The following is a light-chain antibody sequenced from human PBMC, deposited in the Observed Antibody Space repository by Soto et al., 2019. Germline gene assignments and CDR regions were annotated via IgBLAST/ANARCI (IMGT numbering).Light chain of an antibody. V-gene: IGKV1-39*01. CDR2: AAS. CDR3: HQSYRSPRT. CDR1: QSITDY. Sequence: DIQMTQSPSSLSASVGDRVTITCRTSQSITDYLSWYQQKPGKAPKGLIYAASSLHSGVPSRFSGSGSGTDFTLTISSLQPEDSATYYCHQSYRSPRTFGQGTKVEIK. J-gene: IGKJ1*01.